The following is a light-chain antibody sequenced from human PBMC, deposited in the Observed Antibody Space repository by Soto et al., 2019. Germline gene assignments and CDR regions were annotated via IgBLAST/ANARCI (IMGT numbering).Light chain of an antibody. V-gene: IGLV2-14*01. CDR3: SSYTSRSSLNYV. CDR2: EVS. Sequence: QSALTQPASVSGSPGQSITISCTGTSSDDGYYNYVSWYQQHPGKAPKLMIYEVSYRPSGVSDRFSGSKSGNTASLTISGLQAEDEAEYYCSSYTSRSSLNYVLGTGTKVTIL. CDR1: SSDDGYYNY. J-gene: IGLJ1*01.